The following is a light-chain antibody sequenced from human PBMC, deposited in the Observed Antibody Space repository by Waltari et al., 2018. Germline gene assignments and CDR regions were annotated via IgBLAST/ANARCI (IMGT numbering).Light chain of an antibody. J-gene: IGKJ3*01. CDR1: QTLLDSSNNRNY. CDR3: QQYYSPPPLFT. Sequence: DIVMTQSPDSLAVSLGERATINCKSSQTLLDSSNNRNYLARYQQKPGQPPKLLIYWASSRESGVPDRFSGSGSGTDFTLTITSLQAEDVAVYYCQQYYSPPPLFTFGPGTKVDIK. V-gene: IGKV4-1*01. CDR2: WAS.